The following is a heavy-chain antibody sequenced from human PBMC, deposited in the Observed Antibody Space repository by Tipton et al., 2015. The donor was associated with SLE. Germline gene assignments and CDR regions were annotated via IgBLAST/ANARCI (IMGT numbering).Heavy chain of an antibody. Sequence: TLSLTCAVSGYSISSGYYWGWIRQPPGKGLEWIGYIYYSGSTNYNPSLKSRVTISVDTSKNQFSLKLSSVTAADTAVYYCARDKNSRYFDYWGQGTLVTVSS. D-gene: IGHD4-23*01. CDR2: IYYSGST. CDR3: ARDKNSRYFDY. J-gene: IGHJ4*02. V-gene: IGHV4-61*01. CDR1: GYSISSGYY.